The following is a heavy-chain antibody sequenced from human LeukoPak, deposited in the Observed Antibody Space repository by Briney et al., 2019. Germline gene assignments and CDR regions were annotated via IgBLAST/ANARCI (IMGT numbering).Heavy chain of an antibody. CDR1: GGTLSSYA. CDR3: ATNYGSGSYYYYYMDV. D-gene: IGHD3-10*01. J-gene: IGHJ6*03. V-gene: IGHV1-69*13. CDR2: IIPIFGTA. Sequence: SVKVSCKASGGTLSSYAISWVRQAPGQGLEWMGGIIPIFGTANYAQKFQGRVTITADESTSTAYMELSSLRSEDTAVYYCATNYGSGSYYYYYMDVWGKGTTVTVSS.